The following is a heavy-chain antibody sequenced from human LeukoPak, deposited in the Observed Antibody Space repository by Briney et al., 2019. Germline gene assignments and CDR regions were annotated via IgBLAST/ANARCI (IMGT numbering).Heavy chain of an antibody. CDR2: VSACGDKT. CDR1: GFTFSGYT. D-gene: IGHD3-22*01. Sequence: GGSLRLSCVASGFTFSGYTMSWVRQAPGKGPEWISAVSACGDKTYYADSVKGRFTVSRDNSKDTLFLQMISLRAEDTALYYCARDIHDSSGYYYDYWGQGTLVTVSP. CDR3: ARDIHDSSGYYYDY. J-gene: IGHJ4*02. V-gene: IGHV3-23*01.